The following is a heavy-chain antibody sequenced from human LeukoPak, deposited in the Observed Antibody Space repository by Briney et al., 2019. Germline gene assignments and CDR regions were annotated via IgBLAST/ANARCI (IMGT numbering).Heavy chain of an antibody. Sequence: PGGSLRLSCAASGFTFSSYNMNWVRQAPGKGLEWVSYISSSSYTIYYADSVEGRFTISRDNAKNSLYLQMNSLRAEDTAVYYCASLMIRGSVANYWGQGTLVTVSS. J-gene: IGHJ4*02. CDR2: ISSSSYTI. V-gene: IGHV3-48*04. D-gene: IGHD2-15*01. CDR1: GFTFSSYN. CDR3: ASLMIRGSVANY.